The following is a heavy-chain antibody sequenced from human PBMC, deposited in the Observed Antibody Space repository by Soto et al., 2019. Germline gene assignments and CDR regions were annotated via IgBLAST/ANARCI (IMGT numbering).Heavy chain of an antibody. CDR2: INSDWSIT. V-gene: IGHV3-74*01. J-gene: IGHJ4*01. D-gene: IGHD3-16*02. Sequence: GGSLRLSCAASGFTFSSYWMHWVRQVPEKGLVWVSRINSDWSITNYADAVKGRFTISRDNVKNTLYLQMNSLRAEDTDVYYCVRYPRSVGGSYRPDYWGQGTLVAVSS. CDR1: GFTFSSYW. CDR3: VRYPRSVGGSYRPDY.